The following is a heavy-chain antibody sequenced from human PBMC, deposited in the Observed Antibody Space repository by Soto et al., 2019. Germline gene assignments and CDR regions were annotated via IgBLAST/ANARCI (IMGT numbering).Heavy chain of an antibody. J-gene: IGHJ6*02. CDR1: GYTFASYG. CDR3: ARGGIRFYDGVDV. CDR2: ISGHNGNT. D-gene: IGHD1-20*01. V-gene: IGHV1-18*01. Sequence: ASVKVSCKASGYTFASYGITWVRQAPGQGLEWMGRISGHNGNTKYTQKLQGRVTMTRDTSIKTAYMELNNLRSDDTAIYYCARGGIRFYDGVDVWGQGTTVTVSS.